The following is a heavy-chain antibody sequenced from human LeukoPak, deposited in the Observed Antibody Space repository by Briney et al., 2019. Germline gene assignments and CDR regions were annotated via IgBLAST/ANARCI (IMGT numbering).Heavy chain of an antibody. CDR3: ASVVGAEVGLNY. V-gene: IGHV1-18*04. CDR2: ISAYNGNT. Sequence: ASVKVSCKASGYTFTSYYMHWVRQAPGQGLEWMGWISAYNGNTNYAQKLQGRVTMTTDTSTSTAYMELSSLRSEDTAVYYCASVVGAEVGLNYWGQGTLVTVSS. D-gene: IGHD1-26*01. CDR1: GYTFTSYY. J-gene: IGHJ4*02.